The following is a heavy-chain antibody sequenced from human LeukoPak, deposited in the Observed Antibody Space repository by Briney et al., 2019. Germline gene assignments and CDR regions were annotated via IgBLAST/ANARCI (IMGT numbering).Heavy chain of an antibody. CDR2: ISYDGSKK. J-gene: IGHJ4*02. CDR1: GFLFSGFG. Sequence: GGSLRLSCETSGFLFSGFGMHWVRQSPGKGLEWIAFISYDGSKKYYGDSVKGRFTISRDSSKNILYLQMNALTTEDTAVYYCARESRDGYNLDYWGQGTLVTVSS. CDR3: ARESRDGYNLDY. V-gene: IGHV3-30*02. D-gene: IGHD5-24*01.